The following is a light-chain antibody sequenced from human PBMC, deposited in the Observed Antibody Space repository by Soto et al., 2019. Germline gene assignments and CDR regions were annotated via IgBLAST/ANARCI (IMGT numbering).Light chain of an antibody. CDR1: SSDVGGYNY. J-gene: IGLJ1*01. Sequence: QSVLTQPASVSGSPGQSITISCTGTSSDVGGYNYVSWYQQHPGKAPKLMIYEVSKRPSGVSNRFSGSKSGNTASLTISGLQAEDEADYYCCSYAGSSLYVFGTGTKLTVL. CDR2: EVS. CDR3: CSYAGSSLYV. V-gene: IGLV2-23*02.